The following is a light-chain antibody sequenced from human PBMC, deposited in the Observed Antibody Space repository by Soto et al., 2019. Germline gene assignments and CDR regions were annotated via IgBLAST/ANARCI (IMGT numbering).Light chain of an antibody. Sequence: PGTLSLSPGERATLSCRASQIVGGDTLAWFQQRPGQAPRLVIYGASNRAAGIPDRFSGSGSGTDFTLTVSRLEPEDFAMYYCQQYHWAPDTFGQGTRLEIK. CDR2: GAS. CDR1: QIVGGDT. J-gene: IGKJ5*01. V-gene: IGKV3-20*01. CDR3: QQYHWAPDT.